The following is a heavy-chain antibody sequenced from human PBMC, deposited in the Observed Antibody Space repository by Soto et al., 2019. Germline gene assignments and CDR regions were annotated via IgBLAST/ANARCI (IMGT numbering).Heavy chain of an antibody. D-gene: IGHD4-17*01. CDR1: GGTFSSYA. Sequence: QVQLVQSGAEVKKPGSSVKVSCQASGGTFSSYAISWVRQAPGQGLEWMGGIIPIFGTANYAQKFQGRVTITADKSTSTAHMELSSLRSEDTAVYYCARDSLRWLFDPWGQGTLVTVSS. CDR3: ARDSLRWLFDP. CDR2: IIPIFGTA. J-gene: IGHJ5*02. V-gene: IGHV1-69*06.